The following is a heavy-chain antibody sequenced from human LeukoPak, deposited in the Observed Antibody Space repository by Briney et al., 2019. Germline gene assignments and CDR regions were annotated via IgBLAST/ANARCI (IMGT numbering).Heavy chain of an antibody. Sequence: ASVKVSCKASGYTFTGYYIHWVRQAPGQGLEWVGWISPNSGGTNYAQKFQGRVTMTRDTSITTAYMELTRLTSDDTAAYYCATAKSRLLHFDYWGQGTLVTVSS. CDR2: ISPNSGGT. D-gene: IGHD1-26*01. J-gene: IGHJ4*02. CDR3: ATAKSRLLHFDY. CDR1: GYTFTGYY. V-gene: IGHV1-2*02.